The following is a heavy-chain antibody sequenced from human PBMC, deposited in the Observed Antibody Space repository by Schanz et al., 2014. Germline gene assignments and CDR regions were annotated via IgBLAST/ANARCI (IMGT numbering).Heavy chain of an antibody. V-gene: IGHV3-23*01. CDR1: GFSFTTYA. CDR3: ARKMKLGVYGGKGHDSLDI. Sequence: EVQLLESGGGLVQPGGSLRLSCLASGFSFTTYAMSWVRQAPGKGLEWVSSISSGGGSTYYADSVKGRFTISRDNSKNTLYLQMNSLRAEDTAVYYCARKMKLGVYGGKGHDSLDIWGQGTMVTVSS. CDR2: ISSGGGST. J-gene: IGHJ3*02. D-gene: IGHD4-17*01.